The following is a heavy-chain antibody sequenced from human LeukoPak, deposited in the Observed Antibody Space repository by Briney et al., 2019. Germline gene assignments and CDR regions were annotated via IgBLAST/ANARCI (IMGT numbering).Heavy chain of an antibody. CDR1: GYTFTTSW. CDR3: AILNHPDGRVY. CDR2: IYAGNSDT. Sequence: GESLKISCQGFGYTFTTSWIGWVRQLPAKGLEWMAIIYAGNSDTKYSPSFQGQVSISTDRSISTAYLQWSSLQASDTAIYYCAILNHPDGRVYWGQGTLVTVSS. V-gene: IGHV5-51*01. D-gene: IGHD1-14*01. J-gene: IGHJ4*02.